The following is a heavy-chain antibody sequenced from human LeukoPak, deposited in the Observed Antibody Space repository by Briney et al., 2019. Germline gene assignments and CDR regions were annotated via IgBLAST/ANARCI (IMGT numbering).Heavy chain of an antibody. CDR1: GFTFSSYD. J-gene: IGHJ4*02. D-gene: IGHD6-19*01. CDR3: AKERSSGWPLDY. V-gene: IGHV3-23*01. CDR2: ISGSGDRT. Sequence: GGSLRLSCAASGFTFSSYDMHWVRQATGKGLEWVSGISGSGDRTHYADSVKGRFTISRDNSKNTLYLQMNSLRADDTAVFYCAKERSSGWPLDYWGQGTLVTVSS.